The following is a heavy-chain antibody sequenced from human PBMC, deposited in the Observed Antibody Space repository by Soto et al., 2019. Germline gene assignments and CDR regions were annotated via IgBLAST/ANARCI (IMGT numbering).Heavy chain of an antibody. J-gene: IGHJ2*01. Sequence: QLQLQESGSGLVKPSQHLYLTCAVSGGSIRSGGYSWSWIRQPPGKCLDWIGYIYHSGSTYYSPSRKSRVTISVDRTKNQFSVKMGCVSLTYKAVYYCARVPGLWGGGTLVTVSS. CDR2: IYHSGST. CDR1: GGSIRSGGYS. CDR3: ARVPGL. V-gene: IGHV4-30-2*01.